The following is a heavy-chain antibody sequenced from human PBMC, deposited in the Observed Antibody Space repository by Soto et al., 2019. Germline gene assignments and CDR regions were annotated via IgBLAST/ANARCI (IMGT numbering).Heavy chain of an antibody. CDR3: ARGSYYNGWG. CDR2: TYYRSKWYS. Sequence: SQTLSLTWAISGDRLSSTSTAWSSIRQSPSRGLAWLGRTYYRSKWYSEYSVSVNSRITINPVTSKNQFSLQLNSVTPEDTAVNYCARGSYYNGWGWGQVTLITVSS. CDR1: GDRLSSTSTA. D-gene: IGHD3-10*01. V-gene: IGHV6-1*01. J-gene: IGHJ4*02.